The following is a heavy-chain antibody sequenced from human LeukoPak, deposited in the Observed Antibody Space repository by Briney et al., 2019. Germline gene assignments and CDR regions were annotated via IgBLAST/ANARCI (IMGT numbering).Heavy chain of an antibody. J-gene: IGHJ4*02. V-gene: IGHV4-61*01. CDR3: ARGRGGYRPDY. Sequence: PSETLSLTRTVSGGSVSSGSYYWSWLRQPPGKGLEWIGYIYYSGSTNYNPSLKSRVTISVDTSKNQFSLKLSSVTAADTAVYYCARGRGGYRPDYWGQRTLVTVSS. D-gene: IGHD1-26*01. CDR1: GGSVSSGSYY. CDR2: IYYSGST.